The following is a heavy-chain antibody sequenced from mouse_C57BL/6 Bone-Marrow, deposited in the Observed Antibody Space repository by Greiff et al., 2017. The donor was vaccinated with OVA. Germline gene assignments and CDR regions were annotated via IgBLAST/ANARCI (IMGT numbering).Heavy chain of an antibody. D-gene: IGHD2-10*01. Sequence: EVKLQQSGPELVKPGASVKISCKASGYTFTDYYMNWVKQSHGKSLEWIGDINPNNGGTSYNQKFKGKATLTVDKSSSTAYMELRSLTSEDSAVYYCARREAYYWAYWGQGTLVTVSA. V-gene: IGHV1-26*01. CDR3: ARREAYYWAY. CDR2: INPNNGGT. CDR1: GYTFTDYY. J-gene: IGHJ3*01.